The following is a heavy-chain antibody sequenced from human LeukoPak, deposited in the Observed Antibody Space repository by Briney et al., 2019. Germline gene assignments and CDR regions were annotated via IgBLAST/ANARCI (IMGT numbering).Heavy chain of an antibody. CDR2: ISADGGST. CDR3: AKESGKSDY. V-gene: IGHV3-43*02. J-gene: IGHJ4*02. Sequence: GGSLRLSCVVSGLNFADYAMHWVRQPPGKGLEWVSLISADGGSTFSADSVKGRFSISRDNSKNSLYLQMNSLRSEDTAMYYCAKESGKSDYWGQGTLVAVSS. CDR1: GLNFADYA.